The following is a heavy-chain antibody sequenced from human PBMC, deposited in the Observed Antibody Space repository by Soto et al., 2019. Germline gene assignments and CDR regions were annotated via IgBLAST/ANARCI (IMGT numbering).Heavy chain of an antibody. CDR3: ARTPTP. J-gene: IGHJ5*02. D-gene: IGHD1-26*01. CDR1: GIAFSTGWSS. CDR2: IYHSGST. V-gene: IGHV4-30-2*01. Sequence: TAEDLRLTCAGAGIAFSTGWSSWSWIRQPPGKGLEWIGYIYHSGSTYYNPSLKSRVTITVDRSKNQFSLKLSSVTAADTAVYYCARTPTPWGQGTLVTVSS.